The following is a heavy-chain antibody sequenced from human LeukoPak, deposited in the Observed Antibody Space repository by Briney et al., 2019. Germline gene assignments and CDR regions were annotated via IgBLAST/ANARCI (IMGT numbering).Heavy chain of an antibody. Sequence: SETLSLTCTVSGGSISSGGFYWRWIRQHPGKGLEWIAYIYYSETTYYNPSLRSRVTMSVDTSQNQFSLNLSSVTAADTAVYYCASGYPVAGSYFDYWGQGTLVTVSS. D-gene: IGHD6-19*01. V-gene: IGHV4-31*03. CDR1: GGSISSGGFY. J-gene: IGHJ4*02. CDR2: IYYSETT. CDR3: ASGYPVAGSYFDY.